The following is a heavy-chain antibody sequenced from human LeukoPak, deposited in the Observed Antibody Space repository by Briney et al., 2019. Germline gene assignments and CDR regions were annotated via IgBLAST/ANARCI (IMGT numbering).Heavy chain of an antibody. J-gene: IGHJ4*02. D-gene: IGHD1/OR15-1a*01. CDR3: VRDRHWTNDWVFDY. Sequence: PSETLSLTCSVSGDSITGYYWGWIRQPPGKGLEWIGYIYYNGYTDYNPSLKSRVTISLHTSKNQFSLKLSSVNAADTAVYYCVRDRHWTNDWVFDYWGQGTLVTVSS. CDR2: IYYNGYT. V-gene: IGHV4-59*01. CDR1: GDSITGYY.